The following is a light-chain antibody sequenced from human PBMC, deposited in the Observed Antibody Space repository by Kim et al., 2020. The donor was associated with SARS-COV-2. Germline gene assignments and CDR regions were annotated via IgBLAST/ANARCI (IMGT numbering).Light chain of an antibody. J-gene: IGKJ5*01. CDR3: QQSFNKPIT. Sequence: DIQMTQSPPSLSASVGDRVTITCRASQMISNYLSWYQQKRPGTSPKLLIYDAFSLHTGVPPRFSGSLSGTNFSLTIRSLQPEDFATYYCQQSFNKPITFGQGTRLEIK. V-gene: IGKV1-39*01. CDR2: DAF. CDR1: QMISNY.